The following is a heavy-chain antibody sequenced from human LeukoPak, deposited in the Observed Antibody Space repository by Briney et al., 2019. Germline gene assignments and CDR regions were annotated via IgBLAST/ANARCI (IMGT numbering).Heavy chain of an antibody. CDR1: GGSISSYY. D-gene: IGHD2-2*01. Sequence: TSSETLSLTCTVSGGSISSYYWSWIRQPPGKGLEWIVYFYHTGSTYYNPSLKSRVTISVDRSKNQFSLKLTSVTAADTAVYYCARGPYCSTTNCLFGYFDYWGQGTLVTVSS. V-gene: IGHV4-59*12. CDR3: ARGPYCSTTNCLFGYFDY. J-gene: IGHJ4*02. CDR2: FYHTGST.